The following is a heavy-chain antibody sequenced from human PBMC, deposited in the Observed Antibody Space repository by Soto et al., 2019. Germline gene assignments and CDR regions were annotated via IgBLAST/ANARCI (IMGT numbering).Heavy chain of an antibody. CDR3: GKGRDLYYFDC. D-gene: IGHD3-3*01. CDR1: GFTFSNCA. J-gene: IGHJ4*02. Sequence: GGSLRLSCAASGFTFSNCAMSWVRQAPGKGLEWVSAISGSGGGTFYADSVKGRFTISRDNSKNTMYLQMNSLRAEDSAVYYCGKGRDLYYFDCWGQGTLVTVSS. CDR2: ISGSGGGT. V-gene: IGHV3-23*01.